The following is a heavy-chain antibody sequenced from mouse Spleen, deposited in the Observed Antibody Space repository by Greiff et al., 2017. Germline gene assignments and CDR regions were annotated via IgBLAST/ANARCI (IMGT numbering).Heavy chain of an antibody. D-gene: IGHD1-1*01. CDR3: AKGDYYGY. Sequence: QVQLQQPGAELVMPGASVKLSCKASGYTFTSYWMHWVKQRPGQGLEWIGYINPSSGYTKYNQKFKDKATLTADKSSSTAYMQLSSLTSEDSAVYYCAKGDYYGYWGQGTTLTVSS. CDR2: INPSSGYT. J-gene: IGHJ2*01. CDR1: GYTFTSYW. V-gene: IGHV1-7*01.